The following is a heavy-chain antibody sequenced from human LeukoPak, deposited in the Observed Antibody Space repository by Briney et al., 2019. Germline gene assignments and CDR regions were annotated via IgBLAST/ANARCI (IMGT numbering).Heavy chain of an antibody. CDR1: GGSFGSTSYY. D-gene: IGHD5-24*01. CDR3: VRPIRGRDNNWFDP. Sequence: NPSETLSLTCSVSGGSFGSTSYYWGWIRQPPGKGLEWIADIYHTGSTYYNPSLQSRVTISVDTSANQVSLKLSSVTAADTAVYYCVRPIRGRDNNWFDPWGQGTLVTVSS. J-gene: IGHJ5*02. CDR2: IYHTGST. V-gene: IGHV4-39*01.